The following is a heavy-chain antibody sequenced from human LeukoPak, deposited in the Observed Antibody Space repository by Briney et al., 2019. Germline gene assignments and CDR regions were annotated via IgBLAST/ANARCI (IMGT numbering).Heavy chain of an antibody. CDR2: IKQDGSER. CDR1: GFTFSSYW. V-gene: IGHV3-7*05. D-gene: IGHD6-13*01. CDR3: ARRGTSSSWAHFDY. J-gene: IGHJ4*02. Sequence: PGGSLRLSCAASGFTFSSYWLTWVRQAPGKGLEWVANIKQDGSERYYVGSVKGRFTISRDNVKNSLYLQMNSLGDEDTAVYYCARRGTSSSWAHFDYWGQGTLVTVSS.